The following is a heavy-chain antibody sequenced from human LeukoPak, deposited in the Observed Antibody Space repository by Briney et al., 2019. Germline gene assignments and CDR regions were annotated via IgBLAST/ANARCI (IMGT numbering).Heavy chain of an antibody. V-gene: IGHV3-7*01. CDR3: ASWGAGGNS. CDR2: INPDGSGK. CDR1: GFTLSTYW. J-gene: IGHJ4*02. D-gene: IGHD3-16*01. Sequence: GGSLRLSCEASGFTLSTYWMNWVRKVPGKGLDWVANINPDGSGKRYVDSVKGRFTIARDNADNSLSLQMNSLRAEDTAVYYCASWGAGGNSWGQGTLVTVSS.